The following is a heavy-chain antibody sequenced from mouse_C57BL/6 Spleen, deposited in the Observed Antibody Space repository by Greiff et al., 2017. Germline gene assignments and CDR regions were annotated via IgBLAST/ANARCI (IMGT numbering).Heavy chain of an antibody. CDR1: GYAFSSSW. V-gene: IGHV1-82*01. CDR2: IYPGDGDT. D-gene: IGHD2-3*01. J-gene: IGHJ2*01. CDR3: AREGDGYYIDY. Sequence: QVQLKQSGPELVKPGASVKISCKASGYAFSSSWMNWVKQRPGKGLEWIGRIYPGDGDTNYNGKFKGKATLTADKSSSTAYMQLSSLTSEDSAVYFCAREGDGYYIDYWGQGTTLTVSS.